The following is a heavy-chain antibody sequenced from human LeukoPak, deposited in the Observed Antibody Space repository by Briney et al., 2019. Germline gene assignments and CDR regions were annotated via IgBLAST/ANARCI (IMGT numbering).Heavy chain of an antibody. Sequence: GGSLRLSCAASGFTFDDYAMHWVRHAPGKGLEWVSGISWNSGSIGYADSVKGRFTISRDNAKNSLYLQMNSLRAEDTALYYCAKDRAEYYYDSSGSDAFDIWGQGTMVTVSS. CDR1: GFTFDDYA. J-gene: IGHJ3*02. CDR3: AKDRAEYYYDSSGSDAFDI. D-gene: IGHD3-22*01. CDR2: ISWNSGSI. V-gene: IGHV3-9*01.